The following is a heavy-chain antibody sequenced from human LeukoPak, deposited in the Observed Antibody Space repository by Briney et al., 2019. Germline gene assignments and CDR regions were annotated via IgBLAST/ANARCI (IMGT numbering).Heavy chain of an antibody. CDR3: AKDNRLSGYDY. CDR1: GFTFSSHW. CDR2: TKEDGSEK. V-gene: IGHV3-7*01. D-gene: IGHD5-12*01. J-gene: IGHJ4*02. Sequence: GGSLRLSCVTSGFTFSSHWMGWVRQAPGKGLEWVANTKEDGSEKYYVDSLKGRFTISRDNAKNSLFLQMNSLRADDTAVYYCAKDNRLSGYDYWGQGTLVTVSS.